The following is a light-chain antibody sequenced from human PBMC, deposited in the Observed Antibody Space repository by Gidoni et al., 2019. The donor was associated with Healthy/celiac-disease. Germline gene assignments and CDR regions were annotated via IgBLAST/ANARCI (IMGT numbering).Light chain of an antibody. CDR3: QSADSSGTYVV. J-gene: IGLJ2*01. CDR1: ALPKQY. Sequence: SYELTQPPSVSVSPGQTAGIPCSGHALPKQYYYWYQQKPGQAPVLVIYKDSERPSGIPERFSGSSSGTTVTLTISGVQAEDEADYYCQSADSSGTYVVFGGGTKLTVL. V-gene: IGLV3-25*03. CDR2: KDS.